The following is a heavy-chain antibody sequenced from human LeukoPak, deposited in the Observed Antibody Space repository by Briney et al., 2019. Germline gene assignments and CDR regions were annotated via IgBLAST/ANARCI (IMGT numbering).Heavy chain of an antibody. Sequence: SETLSLTCAVSGGSFIGSHWNWIRQPPGKGLEWIGEINHSGNTNYNPSLKSRVTISVDTSKNQFSLKLRSVTAADTAVYYCARDPTTVVTLPYYFDDWGQGTLVTVSP. CDR1: GGSFIGSH. CDR3: ARDPTTVVTLPYYFDD. V-gene: IGHV4-34*01. CDR2: INHSGNT. D-gene: IGHD4-23*01. J-gene: IGHJ4*02.